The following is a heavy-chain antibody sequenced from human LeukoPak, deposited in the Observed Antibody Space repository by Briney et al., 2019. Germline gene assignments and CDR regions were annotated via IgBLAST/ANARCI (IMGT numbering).Heavy chain of an antibody. D-gene: IGHD3-22*01. CDR3: ARAVESTYYYDSSGYPDAFDI. V-gene: IGHV4-30-4*01. Sequence: SETLPLTCTVSGGSISSGDYYWSWIRQPPGKGLEWIGYIYYSGSTYYNPSLKSRVTISVDTSKNQFSLKLSSVTAADTAVYYCARAVESTYYYDSSGYPDAFDIWGQGTMVTVSS. CDR2: IYYSGST. CDR1: GGSISSGDYY. J-gene: IGHJ3*02.